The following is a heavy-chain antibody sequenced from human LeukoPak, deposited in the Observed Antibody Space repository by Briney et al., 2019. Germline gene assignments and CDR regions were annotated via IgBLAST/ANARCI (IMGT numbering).Heavy chain of an antibody. J-gene: IGHJ4*02. CDR3: AKDHRYSCGYYFDY. D-gene: IGHD5-18*01. CDR2: ISGSGGST. CDR1: GFTSSSYA. V-gene: IGHV3-23*01. Sequence: GGSLRLSCAASGFTSSSYAMSWVRQAPGKGLEWVSAISGSGGSTYYADSVKGRFTISRDNSKDTLYLQMNSLRAEDTAVYYCAKDHRYSCGYYFDYWGQGTLVTVSS.